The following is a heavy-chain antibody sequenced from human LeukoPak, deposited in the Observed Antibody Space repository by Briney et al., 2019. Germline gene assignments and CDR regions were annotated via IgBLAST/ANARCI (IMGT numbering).Heavy chain of an antibody. CDR3: ARIYSSSWWFFDY. D-gene: IGHD6-13*01. V-gene: IGHV4-34*01. J-gene: IGHJ4*02. CDR1: GGSFSGYY. CDR2: INHSGST. Sequence: PSETLSLTCAVYGGSFSGYYWSWIRQPPGKGLEWIGEINHSGSTNYNPSLKSRVTISVDTSKNQFSLKLSSVTAADTAVYYCARIYSSSWWFFDYWGQGTLVTVSS.